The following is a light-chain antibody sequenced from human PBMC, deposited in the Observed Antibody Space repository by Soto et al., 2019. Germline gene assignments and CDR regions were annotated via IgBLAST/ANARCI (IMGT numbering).Light chain of an antibody. Sequence: QSALTQPASVSGSPGQSITISCTGTSSDVGNYKYVSWYQQHPGKAPKLMIYEVSNRPSGVSTRFSGSKSGNTASLTISGLQAEDETDYYCFSYTSSGTYVFGTGTQLTVL. CDR3: FSYTSSGTYV. V-gene: IGLV2-14*01. CDR1: SSDVGNYKY. J-gene: IGLJ1*01. CDR2: EVS.